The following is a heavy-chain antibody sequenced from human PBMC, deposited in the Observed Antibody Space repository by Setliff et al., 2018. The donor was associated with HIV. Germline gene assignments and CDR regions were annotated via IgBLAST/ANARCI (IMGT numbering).Heavy chain of an antibody. J-gene: IGHJ3*01. CDR1: GYTFTSNW. CDR2: IDPRDSET. V-gene: IGHV5-51*01. Sequence: PGESLKISCKASGYTFTSNWIGWVRQVPGKGLEWMGIIDPRDSETRYSPSFEGQVTVSVDRSTNTAYLEWSSLKASDTAMYYCAKAGRGIYYTGGYYYDGFDVWGQGTMVTVSS. CDR3: AKAGRGIYYTGGYYYDGFDV. D-gene: IGHD3-22*01.